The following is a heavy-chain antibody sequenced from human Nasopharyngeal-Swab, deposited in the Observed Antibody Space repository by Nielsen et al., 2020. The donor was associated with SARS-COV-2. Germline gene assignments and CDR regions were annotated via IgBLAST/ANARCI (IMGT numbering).Heavy chain of an antibody. CDR1: GFTFSSYW. J-gene: IGHJ6*02. V-gene: IGHV3-74*01. CDR2: INSDGSST. CDR3: AREFSKDYSNYYYGMDV. Sequence: GESLKISCAASGFTFSSYWMHWVRQAPGQGLVWVSRINSDGSSTSYADSAKGRFTISRDNAKNTLYLQMNSLRAEDTAVYYCAREFSKDYSNYYYGMDVWGQGTTVTVSS. D-gene: IGHD4-11*01.